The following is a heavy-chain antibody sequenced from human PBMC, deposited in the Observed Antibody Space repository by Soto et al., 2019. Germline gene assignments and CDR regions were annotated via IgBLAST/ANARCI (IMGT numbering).Heavy chain of an antibody. J-gene: IGHJ2*01. V-gene: IGHV5-51*01. CDR1: GYSFTSYW. Sequence: GESLKISCXGSGYSFTSYWIGWERQMPGQGLAWMGINYPGDSDTRYSPSFQCQVTISADKSISTASLPGSSLKVSEPVLHYCASGYSYGPYYFDLWGRGTLVTVS. D-gene: IGHD5-18*01. CDR3: ASGYSYGPYYFDL. CDR2: NYPGDSDT.